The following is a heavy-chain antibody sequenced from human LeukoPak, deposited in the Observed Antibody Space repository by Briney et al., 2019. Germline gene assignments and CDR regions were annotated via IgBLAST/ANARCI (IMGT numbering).Heavy chain of an antibody. V-gene: IGHV4-34*01. Sequence: SETLSLTCAVYGGSFSGYYWSWIRQPPGKGLEWIGGFNHSGSTNYNPSLKSRVTISVDTPKNQFSLKLSSVTAADTAMYYCASCKFPGTAGYSSSWYYFDYWGQGTLVTVSS. CDR2: FNHSGST. J-gene: IGHJ4*02. D-gene: IGHD6-13*01. CDR3: ASCKFPGTAGYSSSWYYFDY. CDR1: GGSFSGYY.